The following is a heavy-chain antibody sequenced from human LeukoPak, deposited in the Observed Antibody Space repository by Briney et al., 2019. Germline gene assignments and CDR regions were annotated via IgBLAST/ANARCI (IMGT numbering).Heavy chain of an antibody. J-gene: IGHJ5*02. CDR1: GYSISSGYY. CDR3: AREGSTTGWFDP. Sequence: SETLSLTCTVSGYSISSGYYWGWIRQPPGKGLEWIGSIYHSGSTYYNPSLKSRVTISVDRSKNQFSLKLSSVTAADTAVYYCAREGSTTGWFDPWGKGTLVTVSS. CDR2: IYHSGST. D-gene: IGHD2-2*01. V-gene: IGHV4-38-2*02.